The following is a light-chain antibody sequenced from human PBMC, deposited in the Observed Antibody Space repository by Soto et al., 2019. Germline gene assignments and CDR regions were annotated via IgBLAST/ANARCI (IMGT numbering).Light chain of an antibody. CDR3: GTWDSSLAAFV. Sequence: QSVLTQPPSVSAAPGQKVTISRSGGSSNIGENYVSWYQQLPGTAPKFLIYGNTKRPSGIPDRVSGSKSGTSATLAITGLQTGDEADYYCGTWDSSLAAFVFGSGTKVTVL. J-gene: IGLJ1*01. CDR1: SSNIGENY. CDR2: GNT. V-gene: IGLV1-51*01.